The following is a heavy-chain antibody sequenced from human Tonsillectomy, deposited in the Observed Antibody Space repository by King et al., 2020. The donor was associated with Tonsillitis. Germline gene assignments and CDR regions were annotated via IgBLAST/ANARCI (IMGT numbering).Heavy chain of an antibody. CDR1: GFTFSSYS. CDR3: AGGGLWDFWSGYLSPDS. CDR2: ISGSSSPI. D-gene: IGHD3-3*01. Sequence: VQLVESGGDLVQPGGSLRLSCVASGFTFSSYSMNWVRQAPGKGLEWVSYISGSSSPIYYADSVKGRFTISRDNAKNSLYLQMNSLRGEDTAVYYCAGGGLWDFWSGYLSPDSWGQGTLVTVSS. V-gene: IGHV3-48*01. J-gene: IGHJ4*02.